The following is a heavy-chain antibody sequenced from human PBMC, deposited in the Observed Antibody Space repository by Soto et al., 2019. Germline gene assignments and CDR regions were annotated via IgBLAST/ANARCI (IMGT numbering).Heavy chain of an antibody. Sequence: EVQLVEPGGGLVQPGGSLRLSCAASGFTFSTYWMHWVRQAPGKGLVWVSRLKNDGSGTYDVDSVEGRFTISRDNAKNTLYLQMNSLRAEDTAVYYCVRGDGDFYDGNGYLGRHWGQGTVVTVSS. CDR3: VRGDGDFYDGNGYLGRH. D-gene: IGHD5-18*01. J-gene: IGHJ4*02. V-gene: IGHV3-74*01. CDR1: GFTFSTYW. CDR2: LKNDGSGT.